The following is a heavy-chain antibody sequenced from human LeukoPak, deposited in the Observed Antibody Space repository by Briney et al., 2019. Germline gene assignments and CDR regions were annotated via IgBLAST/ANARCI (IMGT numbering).Heavy chain of an antibody. CDR3: ARVTLYGESALDY. J-gene: IGHJ4*02. D-gene: IGHD4-17*01. CDR1: GFTFSDHY. Sequence: GGSLRLSCAASGFTFSDHYMSWIRQAPGKGLEWVSYISGSSHNTNTADSVKGRFTISRDNAKNLLYLQMNSLRTEDTAVYYCARVTLYGESALDYWGQGTLVTVSS. CDR2: ISGSSHNT. V-gene: IGHV3-11*06.